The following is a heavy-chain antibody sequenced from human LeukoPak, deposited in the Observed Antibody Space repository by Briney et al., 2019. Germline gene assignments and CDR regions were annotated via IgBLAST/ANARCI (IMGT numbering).Heavy chain of an antibody. V-gene: IGHV4-39*07. Sequence: SETLSLTCSVSGGSISSDHYWSWIRQPPGKGLEWIGSMYYSGRTSYNPSLMSRVTISLDTPKNQFSLKVTSVTAADTAVYYCASTGSGWFGELLSHWGQGTPVTVSS. J-gene: IGHJ4*02. D-gene: IGHD3-10*01. CDR1: GGSISSDHY. CDR3: ASTGSGWFGELLSH. CDR2: MYYSGRT.